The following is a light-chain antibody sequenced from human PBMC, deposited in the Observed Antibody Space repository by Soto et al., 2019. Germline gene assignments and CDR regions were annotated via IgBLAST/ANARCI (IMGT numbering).Light chain of an antibody. CDR3: KQYNNWSQT. CDR2: GSS. CDR1: QSVSSN. Sequence: ILITHSPATLSVSPGERATLSCRASQSVSSNLAWYQQKPGQAPRLIIYGSSTSATCIPARFSGSGSGTEFTLTISSLQSEDFAVYYCKQYNNWSQTFGQGTKVDI. J-gene: IGKJ1*01. V-gene: IGKV3-15*01.